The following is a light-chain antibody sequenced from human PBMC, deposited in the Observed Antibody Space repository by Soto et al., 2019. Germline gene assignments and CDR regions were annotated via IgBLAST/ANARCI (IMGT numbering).Light chain of an antibody. CDR1: SSDIGGYNY. J-gene: IGLJ1*01. V-gene: IGLV2-14*01. CDR3: TSFTLSTTYV. Sequence: QSALTQPASVSGTPGQSITISCTGTSSDIGGYNYVSWFQQHPGKAPQLMIYEVTNRPSGVSHRFSGSKSGNTASLTISGLQAEDEADYYCTSFTLSTTYVFGTGTKVTVL. CDR2: EVT.